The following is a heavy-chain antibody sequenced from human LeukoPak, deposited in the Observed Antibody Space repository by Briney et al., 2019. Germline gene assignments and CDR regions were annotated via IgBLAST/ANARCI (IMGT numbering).Heavy chain of an antibody. Sequence: GESLKISCKGSGYSFTNYWIGWVRQMPGKGLEWMGIIYPGDSDTRYSPSFQGQVTISADRSISTVYLQWSSLKASDTAMYYCARRELREGYNWNEYFDYWDQGTLVTVSS. V-gene: IGHV5-51*01. CDR1: GYSFTNYW. D-gene: IGHD1-1*01. CDR2: IYPGDSDT. CDR3: ARRELREGYNWNEYFDY. J-gene: IGHJ4*02.